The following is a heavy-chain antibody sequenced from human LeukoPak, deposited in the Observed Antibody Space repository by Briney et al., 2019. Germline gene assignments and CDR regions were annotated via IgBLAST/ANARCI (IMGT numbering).Heavy chain of an antibody. CDR1: GGSISSYY. V-gene: IGHV4-39*07. CDR3: ARDSGSGSYIDY. Sequence: PSETLSLTCTVSGGSISSYYWGWIRQPPGKGLEWIGSIYYSGSTYYNPSLKSRVTISVDTSKNQFSLKLSSVTAADTAVYYCARDSGSGSYIDYWGQGTLVTVSS. D-gene: IGHD1-26*01. CDR2: IYYSGST. J-gene: IGHJ4*02.